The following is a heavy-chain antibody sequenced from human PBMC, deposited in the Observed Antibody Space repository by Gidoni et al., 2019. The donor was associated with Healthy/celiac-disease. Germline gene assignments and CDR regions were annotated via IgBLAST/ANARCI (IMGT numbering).Heavy chain of an antibody. CDR2: INSDGSST. CDR1: GFTFSSYW. J-gene: IGHJ6*02. V-gene: IGHV3-74*01. CDR3: ARRSIWFGDNYYGMDV. Sequence: EVQLVESGGGLVQPGGSLRLSCAASGFTFSSYWMHWVRQAPGKGLVWVSRINSDGSSTSYADSVKGRFTISRDNAKNTLYLQMNSLRAEDTAVYYCARRSIWFGDNYYGMDVWGQGTTVTVSS. D-gene: IGHD3-10*01.